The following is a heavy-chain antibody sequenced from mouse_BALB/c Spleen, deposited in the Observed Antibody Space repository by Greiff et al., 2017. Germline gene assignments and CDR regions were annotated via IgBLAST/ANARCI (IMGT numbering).Heavy chain of an antibody. Sequence: EVQLQQSGAELVKPGASVKLSCTASGFNIKDTYMHWVKQRPEQGLEWIGRIDPANGNTKYDPKFQGKATITADTSSNTAYLQLSSLTSEDTAVYYCARNYYGSCFDYWGQGTTLTVSS. J-gene: IGHJ2*01. D-gene: IGHD1-1*01. CDR1: GFNIKDTY. V-gene: IGHV14-3*02. CDR3: ARNYYGSCFDY. CDR2: IDPANGNT.